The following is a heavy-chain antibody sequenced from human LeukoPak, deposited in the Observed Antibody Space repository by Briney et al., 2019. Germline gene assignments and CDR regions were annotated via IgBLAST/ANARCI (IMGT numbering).Heavy chain of an antibody. CDR3: AKDQPLSSFFVYYYYMDV. CDR1: GFTFSSYG. D-gene: IGHD6-6*01. V-gene: IGHV3-30*02. J-gene: IGHJ6*03. CDR2: IRYDGSNK. Sequence: QTGGSLRLSCAASGFTFSSYGMHWVRQAPGKGLEWVAFIRYDGSNKYYADSVKGRFTISRDNSKNTLYLQMNSLRAEDTAVYYCAKDQPLSSFFVYYYYMDVWGKGTTVTVSS.